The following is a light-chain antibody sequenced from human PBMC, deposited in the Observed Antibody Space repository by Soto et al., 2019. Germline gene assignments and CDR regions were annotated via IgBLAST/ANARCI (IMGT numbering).Light chain of an antibody. CDR1: QSISGW. CDR3: QQYNSYSPM. J-gene: IGKJ1*01. CDR2: KAS. V-gene: IGKV1-5*03. Sequence: DIPMTQSPSTLSASVGDRVTITCRASQSISGWLAWYQQKPGKAPNLLIYKASTLESGVPSRFSGSGSGTEFTLTISSLQPDDFATYYCQQYNSYSPMFGQGTRVEIK.